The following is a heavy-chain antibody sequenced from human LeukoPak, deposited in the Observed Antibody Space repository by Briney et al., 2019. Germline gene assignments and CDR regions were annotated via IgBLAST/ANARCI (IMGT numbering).Heavy chain of an antibody. CDR2: VASDEKTI. CDR3: ARERQGGATPFDY. CDR1: GFTFTGHS. D-gene: IGHD1-26*01. J-gene: IGHJ4*02. V-gene: IGHV3-30*04. Sequence: GGSLRLPCVASGFTFTGHSMHWVRQAPGKGLEWVAVVASDEKTIFYADSLKGRFTISRDNSKNTVYLQMNSLRDEDTAVYYCARERQGGATPFDYWGQGSLVSVSS.